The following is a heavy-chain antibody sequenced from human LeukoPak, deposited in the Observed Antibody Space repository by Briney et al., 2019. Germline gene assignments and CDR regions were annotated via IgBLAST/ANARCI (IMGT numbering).Heavy chain of an antibody. V-gene: IGHV3-21*01. CDR2: ISSSSNYI. Sequence: GGSLRLSCAASGFTFSSYSMNWVRQAPGKGLEWVSSISSSSNYIYYADSVKGRFTISRDNAKNSLYLQMNSLRAEDTAVYYWAREATGTSDFDIWGQGTMVTVSS. CDR3: AREATGTSDFDI. J-gene: IGHJ3*02. CDR1: GFTFSSYS.